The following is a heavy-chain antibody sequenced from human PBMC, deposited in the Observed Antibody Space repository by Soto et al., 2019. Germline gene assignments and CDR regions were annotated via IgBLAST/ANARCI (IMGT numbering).Heavy chain of an antibody. J-gene: IGHJ1*01. Sequence: GGSLRLSCAASGFTFSSYGMHWVRQAPGKGLEWVAVISYDGSNKYYADSVKGRFTISRDNSKNTLYLQMNSLRAEDTAVYYCARARRTESHYDSSGYTAEYFQYWGQGTLVTVSS. CDR2: ISYDGSNK. V-gene: IGHV3-30*03. CDR1: GFTFSSYG. CDR3: ARARRTESHYDSSGYTAEYFQY. D-gene: IGHD3-22*01.